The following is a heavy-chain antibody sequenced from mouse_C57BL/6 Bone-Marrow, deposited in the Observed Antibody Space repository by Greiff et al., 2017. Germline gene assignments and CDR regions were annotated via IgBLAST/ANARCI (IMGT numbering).Heavy chain of an antibody. D-gene: IGHD2-5*01. V-gene: IGHV5-15*01. Sequence: EVKLMESGGGLVQPGGSLKLSCAASGFTFSDYGLAWVRQAPRKGPEWVAFISNLAYSIYYADPVTGRFTISSENAKNTLYLERSSLRSEDTVMYYCARRADCSIWYFDVWGTGTTVTVSS. CDR1: GFTFSDYG. CDR2: ISNLAYSI. J-gene: IGHJ1*03. CDR3: ARRADCSIWYFDV.